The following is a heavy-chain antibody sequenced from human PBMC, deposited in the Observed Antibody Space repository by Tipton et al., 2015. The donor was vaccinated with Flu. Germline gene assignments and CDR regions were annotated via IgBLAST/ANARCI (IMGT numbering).Heavy chain of an antibody. D-gene: IGHD4-11*01. CDR2: IYHSGTP. CDR3: ARYPESNYHWFGP. CDR1: GGSISSSRYY. J-gene: IGHJ5*02. V-gene: IGHV4-39*07. Sequence: TLSLTCTVSGGSISSSRYYWGWIRQPPGKGLEWIGSIYHSGTPYYNPSLKSRVTISVDTSKNQISLKLSSVTAADTAVYYCARYPESNYHWFGPWGQGALVTVPS.